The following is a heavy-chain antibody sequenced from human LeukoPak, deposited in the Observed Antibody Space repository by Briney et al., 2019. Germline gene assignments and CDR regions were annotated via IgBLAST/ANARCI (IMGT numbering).Heavy chain of an antibody. D-gene: IGHD3-22*01. CDR3: ARGPYYYDSSGRSDFDY. V-gene: IGHV3-30-3*01. CDR2: ISYDGSNK. Sequence: GRSLRLSCAASGFTFSSYAMHWVRQAPGKGLEWVAVISYDGSNKYYADSVKGRLTISRDNSKNTLYLQMNSLRAEDTAVYYCARGPYYYDSSGRSDFDYWGQGTLVTVSS. J-gene: IGHJ4*02. CDR1: GFTFSSYA.